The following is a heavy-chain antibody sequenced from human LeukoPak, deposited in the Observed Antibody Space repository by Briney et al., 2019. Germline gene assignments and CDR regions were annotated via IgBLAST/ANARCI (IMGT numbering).Heavy chain of an antibody. V-gene: IGHV3-66*01. CDR3: ARNWNYLFDY. CDR1: GFTFSNAW. Sequence: GGSLRLSCAASGFTFSNAWVTWVRQAPGKGLEWVSVIYAGGNTYYADSVKGRFTISRDNSKNTLYLQMNSLRAEDTAVYYCARNWNYLFDYWGQGTLVTVSS. D-gene: IGHD1-7*01. J-gene: IGHJ4*02. CDR2: IYAGGNT.